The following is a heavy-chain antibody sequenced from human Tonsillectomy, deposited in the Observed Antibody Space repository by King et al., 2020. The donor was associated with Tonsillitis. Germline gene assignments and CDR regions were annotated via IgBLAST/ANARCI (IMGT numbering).Heavy chain of an antibody. CDR1: GFTVSSNY. CDR3: ARAPSSPHFDY. V-gene: IGHV3-53*01. J-gene: IGHJ4*02. Sequence: VQLVESGGGLIQPGGSLRLSCAASGFTVSSNYMSWVRQAPGKGLEWVSVIYSGGSTYYADPVKGRFTISRDNSKNTLYLQMNSLRVEDTAVYYCARAPSSPHFDYWGQGTLVTVSS. CDR2: IYSGGST.